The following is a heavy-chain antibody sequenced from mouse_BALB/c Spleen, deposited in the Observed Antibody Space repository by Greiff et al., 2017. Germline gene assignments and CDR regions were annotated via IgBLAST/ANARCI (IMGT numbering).Heavy chain of an antibody. CDR3: ARHREVRCAMDY. CDR2: ISSGGSYT. J-gene: IGHJ4*01. Sequence: EVKLMESGGDLVKPGGSLKLSCAASGFTFSSYGMSWVRQTPDKRLEWVATISSGGSYTYYPDSVKGRFTISRDNAKNTLYLQMSSLKSEDTAMYYCARHREVRCAMDYWGQGTSVTVSS. D-gene: IGHD2-14*01. V-gene: IGHV5-6*01. CDR1: GFTFSSYG.